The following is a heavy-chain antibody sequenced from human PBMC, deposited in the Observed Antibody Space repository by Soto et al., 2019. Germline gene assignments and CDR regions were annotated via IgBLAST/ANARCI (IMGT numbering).Heavy chain of an antibody. Sequence: SGPTLVNPTQTLTLTNTFSGFSLSTTGMSVRWFLQPPGKALEWLARIDWDDDKYYSTSLKTRLTISKDTSKNQVVLTMTNMDPVDTATYYCARIDSGSGPGGCYYYGMDVWGQGTTVTVSS. V-gene: IGHV2-70*11. CDR3: ARIDSGSGPGGCYYYGMDV. CDR1: GFSLSTTGMS. D-gene: IGHD6-25*01. J-gene: IGHJ6*02. CDR2: IDWDDDK.